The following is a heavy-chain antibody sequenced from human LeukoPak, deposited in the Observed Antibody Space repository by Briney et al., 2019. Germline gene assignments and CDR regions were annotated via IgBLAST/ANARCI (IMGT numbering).Heavy chain of an antibody. CDR2: IYTSGST. CDR1: GGSISSGSYY. J-gene: IGHJ4*02. V-gene: IGHV4-61*02. D-gene: IGHD2-2*01. CDR3: ARRDQLLSNSPFDY. Sequence: SQTLSLTCTVSGGSISSGSYYWSWIRQPAGKGLEWIGRIYTSGSTNYNPSLKSRVTISVDTSKNQFSLKLSSVTAADTAVYYCARRDQLLSNSPFDYWGQGTLVTVSS.